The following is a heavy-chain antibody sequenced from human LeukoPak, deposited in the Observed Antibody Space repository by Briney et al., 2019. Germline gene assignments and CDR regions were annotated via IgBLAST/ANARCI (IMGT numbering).Heavy chain of an antibody. J-gene: IGHJ4*02. Sequence: GGSLRLSCAASGFTFSSYAMNWVRQAPGKGLEWVSAIGGSSGFTFYADSVKGRFTISRDNSKNTLYLQMNSLRDEDTAVYYCAEPPQGTWSFFDYWGQGTLVTVSS. D-gene: IGHD6-13*01. CDR2: IGGSSGFT. CDR1: GFTFSSYA. CDR3: AEPPQGTWSFFDY. V-gene: IGHV3-23*01.